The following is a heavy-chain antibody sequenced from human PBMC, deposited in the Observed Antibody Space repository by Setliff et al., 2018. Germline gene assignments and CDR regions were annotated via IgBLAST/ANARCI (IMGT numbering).Heavy chain of an antibody. CDR3: ARINFYVSSGYYYAPDY. CDR1: GGTFRTDG. D-gene: IGHD3-22*01. V-gene: IGHV1-69*05. Sequence: ASVKVSCKASGGTFRTDGFSWVRQAPGQGLEWMGRIVAVFGTANYPQKFLGRVTVTTDTSTGTAYMELGSLTSDDTAIYYCARINFYVSSGYYYAPDYWGPGTLVTVSS. CDR2: IVAVFGTA. J-gene: IGHJ4*02.